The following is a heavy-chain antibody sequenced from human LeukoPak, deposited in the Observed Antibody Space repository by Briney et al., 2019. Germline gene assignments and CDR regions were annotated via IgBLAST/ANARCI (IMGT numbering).Heavy chain of an antibody. Sequence: SETLSLTCAVSGDSISSYYWSWIRQPPGKGLEWIGYIYYSGSTNYNPSLKSRVTISVDTSKNQFSLKLSSVTAADTAVYYCARAEPGIAAAGTNWFDPWGQGTLVTVSS. J-gene: IGHJ5*02. CDR2: IYYSGST. CDR1: GDSISSYY. D-gene: IGHD6-13*01. V-gene: IGHV4-59*01. CDR3: ARAEPGIAAAGTNWFDP.